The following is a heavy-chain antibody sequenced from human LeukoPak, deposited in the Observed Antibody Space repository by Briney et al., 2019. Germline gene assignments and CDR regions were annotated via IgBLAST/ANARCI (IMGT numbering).Heavy chain of an antibody. CDR2: ISSSSSTI. V-gene: IGHV3-48*04. J-gene: IGHJ6*03. CDR1: GFTFSSYS. Sequence: PGGSLRLSCAASGFTFSSYSMNWVRQAPGKGLEWVSYISSSSSTIYYADSVKGRFTISRDNAKNSLYLQMNSLRAEDTAVYYCARGDNFWSGYHYYYYYYMDVWGKGTTVTVSS. CDR3: ARGDNFWSGYHYYYYYYMDV. D-gene: IGHD3-3*01.